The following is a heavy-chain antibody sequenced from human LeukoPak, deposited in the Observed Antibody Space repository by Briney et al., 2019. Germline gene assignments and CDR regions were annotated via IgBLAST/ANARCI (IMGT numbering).Heavy chain of an antibody. CDR3: ALYYYDSSGRYFDL. CDR2: IYNSGST. J-gene: IGHJ2*01. CDR1: GGSISSSYYY. V-gene: IGHV4-39*01. Sequence: SETLSLTCTVSGGSISSSYYYWGWIRQPPGKGLEWIGSIYNSGSTHYNPSLKSRVTISVDTSKNQFSLKLSSVTAADTAVYYCALYYYDSSGRYFDLWGRGTLVTVSS. D-gene: IGHD3-22*01.